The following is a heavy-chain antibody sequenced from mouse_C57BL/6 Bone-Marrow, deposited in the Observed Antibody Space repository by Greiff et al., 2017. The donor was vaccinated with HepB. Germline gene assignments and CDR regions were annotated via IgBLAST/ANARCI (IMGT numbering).Heavy chain of an antibody. CDR1: GYTFTDYY. D-gene: IGHD1-1*02. CDR3: AYGRWDYFDY. J-gene: IGHJ2*01. Sequence: EVQLQQSGPELVKPGASVKISCKASGYTFTDYYMNWVKQSHGKSLEWIGDINPNNGGTSYNQKFKGKATLTVDKSSSTAYMELRSLTSEDSAVYYCAYGRWDYFDYWGQGTTLTVSA. CDR2: INPNNGGT. V-gene: IGHV1-26*01.